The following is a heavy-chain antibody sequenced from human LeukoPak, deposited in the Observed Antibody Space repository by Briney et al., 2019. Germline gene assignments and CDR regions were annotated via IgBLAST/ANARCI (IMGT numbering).Heavy chain of an antibody. CDR3: ARDFYDFWSGYYRNYYYYGMDV. J-gene: IGHJ6*02. Sequence: GGSLRLSCAASGFTFSSYEMNWVRQAPGKGLEWVSYISSSGSTIYYADSVKGRFTISRDNAKNSLYLQMNSLRAEDTAVYYCARDFYDFWSGYYRNYYYYGMDVWGQGTTVTVSS. CDR1: GFTFSSYE. D-gene: IGHD3-3*01. V-gene: IGHV3-48*03. CDR2: ISSSGSTI.